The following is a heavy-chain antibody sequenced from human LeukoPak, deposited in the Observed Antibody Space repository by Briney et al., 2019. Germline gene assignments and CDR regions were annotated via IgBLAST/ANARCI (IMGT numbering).Heavy chain of an antibody. V-gene: IGHV1-46*01. CDR3: ARFALHRRLTVAGQFGLDY. D-gene: IGHD6-19*01. J-gene: IGHJ4*02. Sequence: ASVKVSCKASGYTFTNYYMHWVRQAPGQGLEWMGIINSSGGSTNYAQKFQGRVTMTRDTSTSTVYMELSSLRSEDTAVYYCARFALHRRLTVAGQFGLDYWGQGTLVTVSS. CDR1: GYTFTNYY. CDR2: INSSGGST.